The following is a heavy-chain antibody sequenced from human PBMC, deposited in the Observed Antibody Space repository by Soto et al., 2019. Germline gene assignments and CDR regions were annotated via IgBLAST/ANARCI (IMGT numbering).Heavy chain of an antibody. CDR2: ISYGGGTT. J-gene: IGHJ4*02. Sequence: GGSLRLSCGASGFTFGGYAGSWVRQAPGKGLEWVSAISYGGGTTYYADSVKGRFTISRDNSKNTLYLQMNSLRAEDTAVYYCAKNPGYYYDSTGYHFDYWGQGTLVTVSS. CDR1: GFTFGGYA. CDR3: AKNPGYYYDSTGYHFDY. D-gene: IGHD3-22*01. V-gene: IGHV3-23*01.